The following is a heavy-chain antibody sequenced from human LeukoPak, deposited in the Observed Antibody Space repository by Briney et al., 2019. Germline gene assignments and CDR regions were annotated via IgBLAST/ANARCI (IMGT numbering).Heavy chain of an antibody. CDR3: AEISSSAESNFDY. J-gene: IGHJ4*02. CDR1: GFTFSSYG. V-gene: IGHV3-30*02. Sequence: GGSLRLSCAASGFTFSSYGMHWVRQAPGKGLEWVAFIWPDGSKKYYADSVKGRFAISRENSKNTVYLQMNDLRPEDTALYFCAEISSSAESNFDYWGQGTLLTVSS. CDR2: IWPDGSKK. D-gene: IGHD6-25*01.